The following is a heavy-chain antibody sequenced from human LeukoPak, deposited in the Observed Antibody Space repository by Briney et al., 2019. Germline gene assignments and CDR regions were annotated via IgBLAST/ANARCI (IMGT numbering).Heavy chain of an antibody. CDR2: ISWISGGI. CDR3: AKAAGYIDYNNYGRVGSYFYYMDV. V-gene: IGHV3-9*01. Sequence: PGGSLRLSCAASGFTFDDYAMHWVRQAPGKGLEWVSGISWISGGIGYADSVKGRFTISRDSAKNSLYLQMNSLRAEDTALYYCAKAAGYIDYNNYGRVGSYFYYMDVWGKGTTVTVSS. J-gene: IGHJ6*03. D-gene: IGHD4-11*01. CDR1: GFTFDDYA.